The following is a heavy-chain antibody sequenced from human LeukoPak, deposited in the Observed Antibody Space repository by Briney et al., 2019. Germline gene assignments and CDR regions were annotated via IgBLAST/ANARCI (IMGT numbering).Heavy chain of an antibody. CDR1: GYIFTSYW. CDR2: IYPGDSDT. J-gene: IGHJ4*02. D-gene: IGHD3-22*01. Sequence: GESLTISCKGSGYIFTSYWIGWVRQMPGKGLEWMGIIYPGDSDTIYSPSFQGQVTISADKSISTAYLQWSSLKASDTAMYYCARQVGRNYYDSSGHFDYWGQGTLVTVSS. CDR3: ARQVGRNYYDSSGHFDY. V-gene: IGHV5-51*01.